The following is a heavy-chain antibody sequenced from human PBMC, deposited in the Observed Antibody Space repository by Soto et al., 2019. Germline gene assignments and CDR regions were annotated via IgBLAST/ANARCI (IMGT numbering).Heavy chain of an antibody. CDR2: IIPIFGTA. D-gene: IGHD3-3*01. J-gene: IGHJ3*02. Sequence: SVKVSCKASGGTFSSYAISWVRQAPGQGLEWMGGIIPIFGTANYAQKFQGRVTITADESTSTAYMELSSLRSEDTAVYYCARPGVVIRPADAFDIWGQGTMVTVSS. CDR3: ARPGVVIRPADAFDI. CDR1: GGTFSSYA. V-gene: IGHV1-69*13.